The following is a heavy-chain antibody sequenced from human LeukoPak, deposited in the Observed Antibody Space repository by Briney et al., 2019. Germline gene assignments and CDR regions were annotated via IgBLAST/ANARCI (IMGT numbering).Heavy chain of an antibody. V-gene: IGHV4-39*01. Sequence: SETLSLTCTVSGDSISSSRFYWAWIRQPPGKGLEWIGSILYTGRTFYNPSLKSRVTISVDTSKNQFSLRLGSVSASDTAVYYCARRGVGATIDYWGQGTLVTVSS. D-gene: IGHD1-26*01. CDR2: ILYTGRT. CDR1: GDSISSSRFY. J-gene: IGHJ4*02. CDR3: ARRGVGATIDY.